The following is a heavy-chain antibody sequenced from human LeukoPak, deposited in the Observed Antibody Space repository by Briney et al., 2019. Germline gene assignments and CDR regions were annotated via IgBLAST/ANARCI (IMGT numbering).Heavy chain of an antibody. D-gene: IGHD6-19*01. V-gene: IGHV4-39*07. CDR1: GGSISSSSYY. J-gene: IGHJ6*02. CDR3: ARDHSGGWYYYYGMDV. CDR2: IYYSGST. Sequence: SETLSLTCTVSGGSISSSSYYWGWIRQPPGKGLEWIGSIYYSGSTYYNPSLKSRVTISVDTSKNQFSLKLSSVTAADTAVYYCARDHSGGWYYYYGMDVWGQGTTVTVSS.